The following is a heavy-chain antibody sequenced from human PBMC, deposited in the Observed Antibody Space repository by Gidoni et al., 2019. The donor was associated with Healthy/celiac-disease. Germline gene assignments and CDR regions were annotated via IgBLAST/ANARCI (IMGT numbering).Heavy chain of an antibody. Sequence: QVQLVESGGGVVKPGRSMRLSCAASGFTFRSYAMHWVRQAPGKGLELVAVISYDGSNEYYADSVKGRFTITGDNSKNTLYLQMNSLRAENTAVYYFARGAYGVYFDYWGQGTLVTVSS. CDR1: GFTFRSYA. J-gene: IGHJ4*02. CDR2: ISYDGSNE. D-gene: IGHD5-12*01. V-gene: IGHV3-30*01. CDR3: ARGAYGVYFDY.